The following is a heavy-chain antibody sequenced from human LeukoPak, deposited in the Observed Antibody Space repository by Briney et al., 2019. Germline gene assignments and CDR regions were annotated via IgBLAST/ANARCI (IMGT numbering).Heavy chain of an antibody. CDR1: GGSISSYY. D-gene: IGHD4-17*01. Sequence: PSETLSLTCTVSGGSISSYYWSWIRQPPGKGLEWIGYIYYSGSTNYNPSLKSRVTISVDTSQNQFPLKLSSVTAADTAVYYCARAWHGDYEHSYYYGMDVWGQGTTVTVSS. V-gene: IGHV4-59*08. J-gene: IGHJ6*02. CDR2: IYYSGST. CDR3: ARAWHGDYEHSYYYGMDV.